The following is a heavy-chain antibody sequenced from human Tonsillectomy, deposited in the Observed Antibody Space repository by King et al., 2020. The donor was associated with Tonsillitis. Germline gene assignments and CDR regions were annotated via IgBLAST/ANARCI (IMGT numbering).Heavy chain of an antibody. J-gene: IGHJ6*02. CDR3: AKVLVGATRDYYYYGMDV. Sequence: VQLVESGGGVVQPGRSLRLSCAASGFTFSDYGMHWVRQAPGKGLEWVAVISYDGSNKYYADSVKGRFTISRENSKNTLYLQMNSLRAEDTAVYYCAKVLVGATRDYYYYGMDVWGHGTTVTVSS. CDR1: GFTFSDYG. D-gene: IGHD1-26*01. CDR2: ISYDGSNK. V-gene: IGHV3-30*18.